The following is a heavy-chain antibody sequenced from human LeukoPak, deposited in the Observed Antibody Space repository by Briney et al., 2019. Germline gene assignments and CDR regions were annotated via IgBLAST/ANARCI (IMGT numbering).Heavy chain of an antibody. V-gene: IGHV3-21*01. D-gene: IGHD2-21*02. CDR1: GFTFTDYW. Sequence: GGSLRLSCAASGFTFTDYWMHWVRQAPGKGLEWVSSINTRSSKIYYAESVKGRFTVSRDNTKNSVYLQMNRLRAEDTAVYFCAKESGDCGADCLALNDYWGQGTLVTVSS. J-gene: IGHJ4*02. CDR3: AKESGDCGADCLALNDY. CDR2: INTRSSKI.